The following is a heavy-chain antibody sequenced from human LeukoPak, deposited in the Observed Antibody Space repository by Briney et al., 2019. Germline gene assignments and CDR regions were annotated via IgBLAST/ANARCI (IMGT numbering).Heavy chain of an antibody. V-gene: IGHV1-69*04. CDR3: ARETQWLAYY. Sequence: SVKVSCKASGYTFTSYYMHWVRQAPGQGLEWMGRIIPILGIANYAQKFQGRVTITADKSTSTAYMELSSLRSEDTAVYYCARETQWLAYYWGQGTLVTVSS. D-gene: IGHD6-19*01. CDR2: IIPILGIA. CDR1: GYTFTSYY. J-gene: IGHJ4*02.